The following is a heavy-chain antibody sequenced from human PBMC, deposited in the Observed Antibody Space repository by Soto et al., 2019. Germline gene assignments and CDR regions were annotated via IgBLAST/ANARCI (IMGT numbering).Heavy chain of an antibody. V-gene: IGHV3-33*01. CDR2: IWYAGSNK. J-gene: IGHJ4*02. D-gene: IGHD2-21*01. Sequence: GGSLRLSCAASGFTFTADGMHWVRQAPGKGLEWVAVIWYAGSNKYYADSVKGRFTISRDNSKNTVYLHMNSLRAEDTAVYYCARDPGRYYLGGRSPAGYFDYWGQGTLVTVSS. CDR3: ARDPGRYYLGGRSPAGYFDY. CDR1: GFTFTADG.